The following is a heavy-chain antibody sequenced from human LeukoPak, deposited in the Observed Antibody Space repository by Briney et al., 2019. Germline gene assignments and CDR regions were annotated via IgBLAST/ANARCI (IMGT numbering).Heavy chain of an antibody. CDR2: IYYSGSS. D-gene: IGHD6-19*01. CDR1: GGSISSYY. V-gene: IGHV4-59*01. Sequence: PSETLSLTCTVSGGSISSYYWSWIPQPPGEGVEWIGYIYYSGSSNYNPSLKSRVTISVDTSKNQFSLKLSSVTAADTAVYYCARDSSGWYGGSDYWGQGTLVTVSS. J-gene: IGHJ4*02. CDR3: ARDSSGWYGGSDY.